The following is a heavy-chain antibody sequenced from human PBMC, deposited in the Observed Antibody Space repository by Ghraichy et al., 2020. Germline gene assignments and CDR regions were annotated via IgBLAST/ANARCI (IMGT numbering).Heavy chain of an antibody. J-gene: IGHJ4*02. D-gene: IGHD1-26*01. CDR3: AKDRKWELPPFDY. Sequence: GESLNISCAASGFTFSSYAMSWVRQAPGKGLEWVSAISGSGGSTYYADSVKGRFTISRDNSKNTLYLQMNSLRAEDTAVYYCAKDRKWELPPFDYWGQGTLVTVSS. V-gene: IGHV3-23*01. CDR1: GFTFSSYA. CDR2: ISGSGGST.